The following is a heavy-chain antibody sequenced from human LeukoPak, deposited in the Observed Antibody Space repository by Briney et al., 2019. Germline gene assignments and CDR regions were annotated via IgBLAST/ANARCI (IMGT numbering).Heavy chain of an antibody. J-gene: IGHJ5*01. V-gene: IGHV4-39*01. CDR3: ARLPTGYPNWFDS. Sequence: SETLSLTCTVSGGSISSSSYYWAWIRQPPGKGLEWIGNVYSTGTTYYNASLRSRATISVDTSKNQFSLNLNSVTAADTAIYFCARLPTGYPNWFDSWGQGILVTVSS. CDR1: GGSISSSSYY. D-gene: IGHD3-9*01. CDR2: VYSTGTT.